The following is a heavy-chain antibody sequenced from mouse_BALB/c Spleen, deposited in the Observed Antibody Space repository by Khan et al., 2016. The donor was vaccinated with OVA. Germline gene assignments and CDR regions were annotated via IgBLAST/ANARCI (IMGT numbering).Heavy chain of an antibody. V-gene: IGHV1S81*02. D-gene: IGHD1-1*01. CDR2: TNPTNGRT. CDR3: ARIKKILATYFDY. J-gene: IGHJ2*01. Sequence: QVQLKQSGAELVKAGASVKMSCKASGYTFTSYWMHWVKQRLGQGLEWFAETNPTNGRTYYNEKFKSKATLTVDKSSSTAYLLLSGPTFEDSAVYDCARIKKILATYFDYWGQGTTLTVSS. CDR1: GYTFTSYW.